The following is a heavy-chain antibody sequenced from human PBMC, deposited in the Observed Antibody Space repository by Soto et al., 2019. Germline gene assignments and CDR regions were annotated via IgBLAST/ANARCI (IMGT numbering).Heavy chain of an antibody. D-gene: IGHD2-15*01. CDR3: ARGGEDIVVVVAATPYYYGMDV. Sequence: SETLSLTCAVYGGSFSGYYWSWIRQPPGKGLEWIGEINHSGSTNYNPSLKSRVTISVDTSKNQFSLKLSSVTAADTAVYYCARGGEDIVVVVAATPYYYGMDVWGQGTTVTVSS. V-gene: IGHV4-34*01. CDR1: GGSFSGYY. CDR2: INHSGST. J-gene: IGHJ6*02.